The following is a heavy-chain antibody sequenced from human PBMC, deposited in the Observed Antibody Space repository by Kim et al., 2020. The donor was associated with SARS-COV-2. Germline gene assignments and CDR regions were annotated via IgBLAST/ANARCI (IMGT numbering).Heavy chain of an antibody. J-gene: IGHJ4*02. D-gene: IGHD3-10*01. V-gene: IGHV4-34*01. CDR1: GGSFSGYY. Sequence: SETLSLTCAVYGGSFSGYYWSWIRQPPGKGLEWIGEINHSGSTNYNPSLKSRVTISVDTSKNQFSLKLSSVTAADTAVYYCARGKLGELLTALGYWGQGTLVTVSS. CDR3: ARGKLGELLTALGY. CDR2: INHSGST.